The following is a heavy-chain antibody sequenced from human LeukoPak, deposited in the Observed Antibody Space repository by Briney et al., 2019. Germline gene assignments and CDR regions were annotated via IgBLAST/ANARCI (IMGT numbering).Heavy chain of an antibody. Sequence: REASVKVSCKASGYTFTGYYMHWVRQAPGQGLEWMGWINPNSGGTNYAQKFQGRVTMTRDTSISTAYMELSRLRSEDTAVYYCARDSHTGGYSYGMLPTTGYMDVWGKGTTVTISS. V-gene: IGHV1-2*02. D-gene: IGHD5-18*01. CDR3: ARDSHTGGYSYGMLPTTGYMDV. CDR1: GYTFTGYY. J-gene: IGHJ6*03. CDR2: INPNSGGT.